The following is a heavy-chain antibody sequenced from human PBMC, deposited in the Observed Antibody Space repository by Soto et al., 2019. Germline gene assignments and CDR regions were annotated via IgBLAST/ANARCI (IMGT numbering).Heavy chain of an antibody. CDR2: ITGNGLNS. J-gene: IGHJ4*02. CDR1: GFTFHSHA. D-gene: IGHD6-19*01. V-gene: IGHV3-23*01. CDR3: TKAFIAVAVPDY. Sequence: EVQVLQSGGGLVQPGGSLRLSCAASGFTFHSHAMSWVRLAPGKGLEWISSITGNGLNSYYANSVKGRFTISRDNSKNTVYVQMNGLGAEDTAVYYCTKAFIAVAVPDYWGQGTLVTVSS.